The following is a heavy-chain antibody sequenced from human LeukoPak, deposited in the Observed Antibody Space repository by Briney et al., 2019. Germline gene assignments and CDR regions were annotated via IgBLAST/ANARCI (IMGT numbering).Heavy chain of an antibody. D-gene: IGHD2-2*01. Sequence: GGSLRLSCAASGFTFSSYAMSWVRQAPGKGLEWVSAISGSGGSTYYADSVKGRFTISRDNSKSTLYLQMNSLRAEDTAVYYCAKVANIVVVPAAMGIFDYWGQGTLVTVSS. CDR2: ISGSGGST. J-gene: IGHJ4*02. CDR1: GFTFSSYA. V-gene: IGHV3-23*01. CDR3: AKVANIVVVPAAMGIFDY.